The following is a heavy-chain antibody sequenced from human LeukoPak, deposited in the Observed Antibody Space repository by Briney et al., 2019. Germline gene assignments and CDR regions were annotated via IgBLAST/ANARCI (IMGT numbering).Heavy chain of an antibody. Sequence: SETLSLTCTVSGGSISSYYWSWIRQPAGKGLEWIGRIYTSGSTNYNPSLKSRVTMSVDTSKNQFSLKLSSVTAADTAVYYCARGSSIHTYYYDSSGYYEDAFDIWGQGTMVTVSS. D-gene: IGHD3-22*01. CDR3: ARGSSIHTYYYDSSGYYEDAFDI. J-gene: IGHJ3*02. V-gene: IGHV4-4*07. CDR2: IYTSGST. CDR1: GGSISSYY.